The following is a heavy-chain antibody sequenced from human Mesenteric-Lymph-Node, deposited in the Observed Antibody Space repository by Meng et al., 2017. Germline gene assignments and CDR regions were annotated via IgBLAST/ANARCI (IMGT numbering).Heavy chain of an antibody. V-gene: IGHV4-4*02. J-gene: IGHJ4*02. CDR1: GDSIGKSEW. D-gene: IGHD1-7*01. CDR3: ARERNRELGLFHY. Sequence: QLQRPGSAPGLAPPAGSRSLAAAVSGDSIGKSEWWSWLRQSPGKGLEWIGEVSYTGKTVYSPSLKSRVSISLDKSKNQFSLTLRSVTAADTAMYYCARERNRELGLFHYWGQGTLVTVSS. CDR2: VSYTGKT.